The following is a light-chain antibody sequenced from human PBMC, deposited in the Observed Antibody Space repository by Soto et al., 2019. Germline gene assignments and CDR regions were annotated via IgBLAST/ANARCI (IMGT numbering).Light chain of an antibody. CDR3: AAWDDSLSAHVV. Sequence: QSVLTQPPSVSGAPGQRVTISCSGSSSNFGAGYAVQWYQQLPGTAPKLLIYRNNQRPSGVPDRFSGSKSGTSASLAISGLRSEDEADYYCAAWDDSLSAHVVFGGGTKLTVL. CDR2: RNN. V-gene: IGLV1-47*01. CDR1: SSNFGAGYA. J-gene: IGLJ2*01.